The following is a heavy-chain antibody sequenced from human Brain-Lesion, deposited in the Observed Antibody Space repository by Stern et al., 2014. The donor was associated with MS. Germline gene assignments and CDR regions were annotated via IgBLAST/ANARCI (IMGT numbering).Heavy chain of an antibody. D-gene: IGHD2-15*01. V-gene: IGHV4-39*01. CDR2: IYYSGNT. CDR3: AGEEDIRYCSGGSCTGNWFDP. CDR1: GGSVSSTSYA. J-gene: IGHJ5*02. Sequence: QLQLQESGPGLVKPSETLSLTCTVAGGSVSSTSYAWAWIRQPPGKGLEWIGTIYYSGNTYYSPSLKSRLTISLATPKNQFSLQLRSVTAADTAVYYCAGEEDIRYCSGGSCTGNWFDPWGQGTLVTVSS.